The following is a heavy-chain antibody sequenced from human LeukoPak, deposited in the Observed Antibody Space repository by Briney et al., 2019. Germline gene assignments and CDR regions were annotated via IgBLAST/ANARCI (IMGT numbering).Heavy chain of an antibody. D-gene: IGHD6-13*01. J-gene: IGHJ6*04. CDR1: GGSFSGYY. CDR3: ARGYSSSWYYYYGMDV. V-gene: IGHV4-34*01. CDR2: INHSGST. Sequence: SETLSLTCAVYGGSFSGYYWSWIRQPPGKGLEWIGEINHSGSTNYNPSLKSRVTISVDTSKNRFSLKLSSVTAADTAVYYCARGYSSSWYYYYGMDVWGKGTTVTVSS.